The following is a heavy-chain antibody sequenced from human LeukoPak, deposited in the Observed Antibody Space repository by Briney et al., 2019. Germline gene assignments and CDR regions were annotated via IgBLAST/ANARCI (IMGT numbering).Heavy chain of an antibody. J-gene: IGHJ4*02. CDR2: INPSGGGT. D-gene: IGHD3-22*01. CDR3: ARDHHDSSGKQYPSFDY. CDR1: GFTFTNYY. Sequence: GASVKVSCKASGFTFTNYYIHWVRQAPGQGLEWMGIINPSGGGTSYAQKLQGRVTMTRDTSTSTVYMDLGSLRSEDTAVYYCARDHHDSSGKQYPSFDYWGQGTLVTVSS. V-gene: IGHV1-46*04.